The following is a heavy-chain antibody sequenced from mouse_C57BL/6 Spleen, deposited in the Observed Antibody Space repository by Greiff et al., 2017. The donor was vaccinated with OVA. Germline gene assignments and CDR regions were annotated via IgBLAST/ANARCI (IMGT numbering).Heavy chain of an antibody. Sequence: EVKLMESGGGLVQPKGSLKLSCAASGFSFNTYAMNWVRQAPGKGLEWVARIRSKSNNYATYYADSVKDRFTISRDDSESMLYLQMNNLKTEDTAMYYCVRRSNYYGSYWYFDVWGTGTTVTVSS. V-gene: IGHV10-1*01. CDR3: VRRSNYYGSYWYFDV. CDR1: GFSFNTYA. J-gene: IGHJ1*03. D-gene: IGHD1-1*01. CDR2: IRSKSNNYAT.